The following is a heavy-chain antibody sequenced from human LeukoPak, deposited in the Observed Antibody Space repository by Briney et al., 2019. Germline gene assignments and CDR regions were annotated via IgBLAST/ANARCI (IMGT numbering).Heavy chain of an antibody. CDR2: ISSNGGST. J-gene: IGHJ4*02. CDR3: VKVAESDCAGSYYFDP. CDR1: VFTLLQYA. Sequence: GGSLRVPCLRSVFTLLQYAIYGLRQAPGKGLEYVSAISSNGGSTYYADSVKGRFTISRDNSKNTLYLQMSSLGSEDTAVYYCVKVAESDCAGSYYFDPWGQGTLVTVSS. V-gene: IGHV3-64D*09. D-gene: IGHD2-21*01.